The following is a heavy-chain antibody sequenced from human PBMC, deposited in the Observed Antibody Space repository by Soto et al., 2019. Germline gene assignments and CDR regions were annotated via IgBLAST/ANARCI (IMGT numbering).Heavy chain of an antibody. D-gene: IGHD5-18*01. CDR1: GFTFSSYS. CDR3: ARDLRIQLWPRDY. Sequence: EVQLVESGGGLVQPGGSLRLSCAASGFTFSSYSMNWVRQAPGKGLEWVSYISSSSSTIYYADSVKGRFTISRDNAKNSLYLHMNSLRDEDTAVYYCARDLRIQLWPRDYWGQGTLVTVSS. J-gene: IGHJ4*02. CDR2: ISSSSSTI. V-gene: IGHV3-48*02.